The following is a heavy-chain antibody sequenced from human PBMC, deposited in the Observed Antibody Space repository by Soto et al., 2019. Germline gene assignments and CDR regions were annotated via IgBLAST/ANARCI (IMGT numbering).Heavy chain of an antibody. J-gene: IGHJ4*02. CDR3: TRGLLTDVFDY. CDR1: GFTFDTYA. Sequence: VQLVESGGGVVQSGRSLRLSCAASGFTFDTYAMHWVRQAPGKGLEWVAVITYDGSNQFYAGSVKGRFTVSRDNSKNTLYLQVNSLRNDDTAVYYCTRGLLTDVFDYWGQGALVTVAS. CDR2: ITYDGSNQ. V-gene: IGHV3-30-3*01.